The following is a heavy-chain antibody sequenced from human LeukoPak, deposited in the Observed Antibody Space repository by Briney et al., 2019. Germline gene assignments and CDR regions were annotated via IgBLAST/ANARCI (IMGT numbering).Heavy chain of an antibody. CDR3: ARDGRYCSRSTCPPGHYYYYGMDV. V-gene: IGHV3-74*01. CDR1: GFTFSSYW. D-gene: IGHD2-2*01. Sequence: TGGSLRLSCAASGFTFSSYWMHWVRQAPGKGLVWVSRINTDGSSTGYADSVKGRFTISRDNAKNTLYLQMNSLRAEDTAVYFCARDGRYCSRSTCPPGHYYYYGMDVWGQGTTVTVSS. CDR2: INTDGSST. J-gene: IGHJ6*02.